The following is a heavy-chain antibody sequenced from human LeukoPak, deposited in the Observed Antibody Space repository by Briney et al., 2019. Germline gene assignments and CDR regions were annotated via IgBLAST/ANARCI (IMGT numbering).Heavy chain of an antibody. CDR2: MSSSDSTI. CDR1: GFTFSDYY. CDR3: ARDTGLAGPCDY. J-gene: IGHJ4*02. V-gene: IGHV3-11*01. Sequence: GGSLRLSCATSGFTFSDYYMSWIRRAPGKGLEWVSYMSSSDSTIYYADSVKGRFTISRDNAKNSLHLQMNSLRAEGTAVYYCARDTGLAGPCDYWGQRTLVTVSS.